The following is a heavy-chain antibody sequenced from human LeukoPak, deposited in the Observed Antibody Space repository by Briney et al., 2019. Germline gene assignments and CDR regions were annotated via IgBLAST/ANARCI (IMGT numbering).Heavy chain of an antibody. CDR1: GGSFSGYY. CDR2: INHSGST. CDR3: ARIPYYYYMDV. V-gene: IGHV4-34*01. J-gene: IGHJ6*03. D-gene: IGHD2-21*01. Sequence: SETLSLTCAVYGGSFSGYYWSWIRQPPGKGLEWIGEINHSGSTNYNPSLKSRVTISVDTSKNQFSLKLSSVTAADTAVYYCARIPYYYYMDVWGKGTTVTVPS.